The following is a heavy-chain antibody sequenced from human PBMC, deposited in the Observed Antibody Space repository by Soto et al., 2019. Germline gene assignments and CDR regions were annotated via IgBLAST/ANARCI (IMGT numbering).Heavy chain of an antibody. CDR1: GGSISSGGYY. J-gene: IGHJ6*02. Sequence: SSETLSLTCTVSGGSISSGGYYWSWIRQHPGKGLEWIGYIYYSGSTYYNPSLKSRVTISVDTSKNQFSLKLSSVTAADTAVYYCARNPGEPPVYYGMDVWGQGTTVTVS. D-gene: IGHD3-10*01. CDR3: ARNPGEPPVYYGMDV. V-gene: IGHV4-31*03. CDR2: IYYSGST.